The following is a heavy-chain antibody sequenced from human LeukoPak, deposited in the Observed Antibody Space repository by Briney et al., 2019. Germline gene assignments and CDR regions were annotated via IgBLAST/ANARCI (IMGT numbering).Heavy chain of an antibody. CDR2: INHSGST. D-gene: IGHD2/OR15-2a*01. CDR1: GGSFSGYY. CDR3: ARVLLTHPSD. J-gene: IGHJ4*02. Sequence: SETLSLTCAVYGGSFSGYYWSWIRQPPGKGLEWIGEINHSGSTNYNPSLKSRVTISVDTSKNQFSLKLSSVTAADTAVYYCARVLLTHPSDWGQGTLSPSPQ. V-gene: IGHV4-34*01.